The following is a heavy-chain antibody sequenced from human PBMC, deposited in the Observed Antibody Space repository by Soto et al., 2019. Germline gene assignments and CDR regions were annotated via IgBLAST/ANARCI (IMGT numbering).Heavy chain of an antibody. Sequence: ASVKVSCKASGYTFTSYDINWVRQATGQGLEWMGWMNPNSGNTGYAQKFQGRVTMTRNTSISTAYMELSSLRSEDTAVYYCARVIIFTGTTDYYSGMDVWGQGTTVTVSS. D-gene: IGHD1-7*01. V-gene: IGHV1-8*01. CDR1: GYTFTSYD. CDR2: MNPNSGNT. J-gene: IGHJ6*02. CDR3: ARVIIFTGTTDYYSGMDV.